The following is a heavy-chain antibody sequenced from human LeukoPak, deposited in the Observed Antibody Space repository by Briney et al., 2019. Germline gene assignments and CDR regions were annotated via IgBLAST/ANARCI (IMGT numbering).Heavy chain of an antibody. CDR1: GGSFSGYY. Sequence: PSETLSLTCAVYGGSFSGYYWSWIRQPPGKGLEWIGEINHSGSTNYNPSLKSRVTISVDTSKNQFSLKLSSVTAADTAVYYCARTLWLVFDYWGQGTLVTVSS. CDR2: INHSGST. CDR3: ARTLWLVFDY. J-gene: IGHJ4*02. V-gene: IGHV4-34*01. D-gene: IGHD6-19*01.